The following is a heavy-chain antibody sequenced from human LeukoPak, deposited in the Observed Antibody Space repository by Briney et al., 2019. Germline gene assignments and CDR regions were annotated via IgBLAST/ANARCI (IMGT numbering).Heavy chain of an antibody. D-gene: IGHD3-10*01. V-gene: IGHV3-30-3*01. CDR2: ISYDGSNK. CDR1: GFTFSSYA. Sequence: TGGSLRLSCAASGFTFSSYAMHWVRQAPGKGLEWVAVISYDGSNKYYADSVKGRFTISRDNSKNTLYLQMNSLRAEDTAVYYCARATGDLGAFDIWGQGTMVTVSS. CDR3: ARATGDLGAFDI. J-gene: IGHJ3*02.